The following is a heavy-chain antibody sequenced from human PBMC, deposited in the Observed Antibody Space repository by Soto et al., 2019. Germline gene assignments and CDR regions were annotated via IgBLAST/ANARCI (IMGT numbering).Heavy chain of an antibody. CDR3: ARASGFLEVADSDDS. D-gene: IGHD6-19*01. CDR2: IGRRGDGT. CDR1: GFTFSYYG. Sequence: PGGSLRLSCEASGFTFSYYGLTWVRQAPGRGLEWVSSIGRRGDGTFYADSVRGRFSISRDNSKNTVTLQMDRLRGEDTARYYCARASGFLEVADSDDSWGHVNQVTVSS. V-gene: IGHV3-23*01. J-gene: IGHJ5*01.